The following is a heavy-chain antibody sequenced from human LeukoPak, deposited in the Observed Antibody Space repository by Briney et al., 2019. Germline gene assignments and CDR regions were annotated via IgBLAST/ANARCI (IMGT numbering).Heavy chain of an antibody. CDR3: VRDVAGYFDL. V-gene: IGHV3-74*01. CDR2: INSEGTST. Sequence: GGSLRLSCAASGFTFSSYWMHWVRQAPGKGLVWVSRINSEGTSTSYADSVKGRFTISRDNAKNTVYLQMNSLRAEDTAVYYCVRDVAGYFDLWGRDNMVTVSS. J-gene: IGHJ2*01. D-gene: IGHD2-21*01. CDR1: GFTFSSYW.